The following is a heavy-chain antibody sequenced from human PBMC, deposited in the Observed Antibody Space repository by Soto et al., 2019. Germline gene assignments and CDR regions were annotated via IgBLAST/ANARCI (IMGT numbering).Heavy chain of an antibody. J-gene: IGHJ6*02. Sequence: GGSLRLSCAASGFTFSSCAMGWVRRAPGKGLEWVSDIIDSGGSTYYADAVKGRFTISRDNSKSTLYLQMNSLRAEGTAVYYCGKGRSYYYYYGVDVWGQGTTVTVSS. V-gene: IGHV3-23*01. CDR1: GFTFSSCA. D-gene: IGHD1-26*01. CDR2: IIDSGGST. CDR3: GKGRSYYYYYGVDV.